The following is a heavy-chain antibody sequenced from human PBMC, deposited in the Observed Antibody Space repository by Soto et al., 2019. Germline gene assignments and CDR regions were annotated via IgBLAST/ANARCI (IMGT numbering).Heavy chain of an antibody. CDR2: IYYSGST. CDR3: ARGRNWFDP. CDR1: GASVSTGSHY. J-gene: IGHJ5*02. Sequence: SETLSLTCSVSGASVSTGSHYWSWIRQPPGKGLEWIGYIYYSGSTNYNPSLKSRVTISVDTSKNQFSLKLSSVTAADTAVYYCARGRNWFDPWGQGTLVTVSS. V-gene: IGHV4-61*01.